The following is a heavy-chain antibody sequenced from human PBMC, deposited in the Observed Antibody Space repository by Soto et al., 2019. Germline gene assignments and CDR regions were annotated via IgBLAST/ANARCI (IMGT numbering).Heavy chain of an antibody. CDR3: SRLRYGGYLDY. V-gene: IGHV1-3*01. CDR1: GYTFTSYA. D-gene: IGHD1-26*01. Sequence: ASVNVSRKASGYTFTSYAMHWVRQAPGQRLEWMGWINAGNGNTKYSQKFQGRVTITRDTSASTAYMELSSLRSEDTAVYYCSRLRYGGYLDYWXLGTPVTVSS. CDR2: INAGNGNT. J-gene: IGHJ4*02.